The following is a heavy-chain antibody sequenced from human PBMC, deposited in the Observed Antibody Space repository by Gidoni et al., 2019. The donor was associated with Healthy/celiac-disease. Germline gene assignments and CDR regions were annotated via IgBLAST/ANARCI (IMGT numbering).Heavy chain of an antibody. CDR1: GFTLRDYY. D-gene: IGHD3-22*01. J-gene: IGHJ4*02. CDR2: IGSSGSTI. V-gene: IGHV3-11*01. CDR3: ARVFLLGYYDSRIY. Sequence: QVQLVESGGGLVKPGWSLRPSSAASGFTLRDYYMSWIRQAPRKGLEWVSYIGSSGSTIYYADSVKGRFTISRDNAKNSLYLQMNSLRAEDTAVYYCARVFLLGYYDSRIYWGQGTLVTVSS.